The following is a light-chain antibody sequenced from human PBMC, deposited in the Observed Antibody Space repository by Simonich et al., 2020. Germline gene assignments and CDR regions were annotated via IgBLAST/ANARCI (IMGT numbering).Light chain of an antibody. CDR2: DVS. J-gene: IGLJ2*01. CDR1: SSDVGGYHY. V-gene: IGLV2-14*03. Sequence: QSALTQPASVSGSPGQSITISCTGTSSDVGGYHYVSWYQQHPGKAPKLMIYDVSNRPSGVSNRVSGSKSGNTASLTISGLQAEDEADYYCSSYTSSSTAVVFGGGTKLTVL. CDR3: SSYTSSSTAVV.